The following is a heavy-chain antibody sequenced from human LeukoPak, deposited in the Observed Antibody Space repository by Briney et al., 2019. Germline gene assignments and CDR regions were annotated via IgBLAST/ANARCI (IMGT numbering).Heavy chain of an antibody. V-gene: IGHV4-39*01. CDR2: IYYSGST. CDR3: ARLPLYKVPPYYYGSGSVTYAFDI. CDR1: GGSISSSSYY. J-gene: IGHJ3*02. D-gene: IGHD3-10*01. Sequence: SETLSLTCTVSGGSISSSSYYWGWIRQPPGKGLEWVGSIYYSGSTYYNPSLKSRVTISVDTSKNQFSLKLSSVTAADTAVYYCARLPLYKVPPYYYGSGSVTYAFDIWGQGTMVTVSS.